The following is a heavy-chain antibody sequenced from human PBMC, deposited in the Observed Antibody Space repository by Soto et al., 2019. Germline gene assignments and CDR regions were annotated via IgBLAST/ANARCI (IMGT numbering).Heavy chain of an antibody. D-gene: IGHD1-1*01. V-gene: IGHV4-39*02. J-gene: IGHJ3*01. CDR3: ARFSGNAVAV. CDR1: GGSITTSSYN. CDR2: IYYDSST. Sequence: QLQLQESGPGLVKPSETLSLTCSVSGGSITTSSYNWDWILKPPGKGLEWIGTIYYDSSTSYNPSLKSQFTISVDTSKHPFAMKVNSVTAEDTAAYYSARFSGNAVAVWGRGTVVNVSS.